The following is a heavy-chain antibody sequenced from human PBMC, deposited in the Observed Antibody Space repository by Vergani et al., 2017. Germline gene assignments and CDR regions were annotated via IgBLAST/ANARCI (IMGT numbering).Heavy chain of an antibody. CDR3: AKGGDIVVVPAANGPDG. V-gene: IGHV3-9*01. Sequence: EVQLVESGGGLVQPGRSLRLSCAASGFTFDDYAMHWVRQAPGKGLEWVSGISWNSGSIGYADSVKGRFTISRDNAKNSLYLQMNSLRAEDTAVYYCAKGGDIVVVPAANGPDGWGQGTLVTVSS. CDR1: GFTFDDYA. CDR2: ISWNSGSI. J-gene: IGHJ4*02. D-gene: IGHD2-2*01.